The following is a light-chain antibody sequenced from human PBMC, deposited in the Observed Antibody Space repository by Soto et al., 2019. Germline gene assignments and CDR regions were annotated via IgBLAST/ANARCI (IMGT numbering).Light chain of an antibody. CDR2: AAS. CDR3: QHFNSYPIT. Sequence: DIQLTQSPSFLSASVGDRVTITCRASQAIRSNLAWYQQKPGKAPKLLIYAASTLQSGVPSRFSGSGSGPEFTLTITSLQPEDCAAYYCQHFNSYPITVGQGTRLESK. CDR1: QAIRSN. J-gene: IGKJ5*01. V-gene: IGKV1-9*01.